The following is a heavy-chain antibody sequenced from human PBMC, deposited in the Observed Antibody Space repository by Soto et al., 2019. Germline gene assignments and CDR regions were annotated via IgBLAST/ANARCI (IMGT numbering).Heavy chain of an antibody. Sequence: GASVKVSCKASGYTFTGHYIHWVRQAPEQGPEWMGEIGPESGATRYAQKVQGRVTTTRDTSITTVYMELKNLSPDDTAVYYCGRGRSGQIVVFYWGQGTPVTVSS. CDR3: GRGRSGQIVVFY. V-gene: IGHV1-2*02. CDR2: IGPESGAT. CDR1: GYTFTGHY. J-gene: IGHJ4*02. D-gene: IGHD1-26*01.